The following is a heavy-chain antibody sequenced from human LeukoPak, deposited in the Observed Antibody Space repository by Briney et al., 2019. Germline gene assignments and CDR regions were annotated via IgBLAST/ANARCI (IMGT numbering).Heavy chain of an antibody. CDR1: GDSITSYY. CDR3: AREGGTSDAFDI. CDR2: IYYSGST. D-gene: IGHD1-1*01. J-gene: IGHJ3*02. V-gene: IGHV4-59*01. Sequence: SETLSLTCTVSGDSITSYYWSWIRQPPGKGLEWIGYIYYSGSTNYNPSLKSRVTISVDTSKNQFSLKLSSVTAADTAVYYCAREGGTSDAFDIWGQGTMVTVSS.